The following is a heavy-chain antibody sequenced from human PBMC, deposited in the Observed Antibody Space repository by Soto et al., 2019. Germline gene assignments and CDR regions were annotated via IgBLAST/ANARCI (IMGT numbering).Heavy chain of an antibody. CDR1: GFTFDDYA. J-gene: IGHJ4*02. V-gene: IGHV3-9*01. D-gene: IGHD2-15*01. CDR2: ISWNSGSI. Sequence: DVQLVESGGGLVQPGRSLRLSCAASGFTFDDYAMHWVRQAPGKGLEWVSGISWNSGSIGYADSVKDRFTISRDNAKNSLYLQMNSLRAEDTALYYCAKAYCSGGSCYLAPYYFDYWGQGTLVTVSS. CDR3: AKAYCSGGSCYLAPYYFDY.